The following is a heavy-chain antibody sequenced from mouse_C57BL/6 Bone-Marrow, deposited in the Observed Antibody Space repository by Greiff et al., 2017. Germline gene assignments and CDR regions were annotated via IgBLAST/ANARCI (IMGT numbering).Heavy chain of an antibody. CDR2: IDPSSGYT. V-gene: IGHV1-7*01. CDR3: ARAPMMVALHWDIDY. J-gene: IGHJ1*01. D-gene: IGHD2-3*01. Sequence: QVQLQQPGAELAKPGASVKLSCKASGYTFTSYWMHWVKQRPGQGLEWIGDIDPSSGYTKYNQKFKDKATLTVDKSSSTAYMQLSSLTSEDSAVYYCARAPMMVALHWDIDYWGPGTTVTVSS. CDR1: GYTFTSYW.